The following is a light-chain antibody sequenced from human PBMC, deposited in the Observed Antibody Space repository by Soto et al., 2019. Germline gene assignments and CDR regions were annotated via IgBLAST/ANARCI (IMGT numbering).Light chain of an antibody. V-gene: IGLV2-23*02. Sequence: QSVLTQPASVSGSPGQSITISCTGTSSDVGSYNLVSWYQQHPGKAPKLMIYEVSKRPSGVSNRFPGSKSGNTASLTISGLQAEDEADYYCCSYAGSSTFDVVFGGGTKGTVL. CDR2: EVS. CDR1: SSDVGSYNL. CDR3: CSYAGSSTFDVV. J-gene: IGLJ2*01.